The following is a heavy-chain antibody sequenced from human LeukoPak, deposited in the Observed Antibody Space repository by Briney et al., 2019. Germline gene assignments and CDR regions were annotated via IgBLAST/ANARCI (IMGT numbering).Heavy chain of an antibody. J-gene: IGHJ4*02. CDR2: VSYDGSNK. Sequence: GGSLRLSCAASQFTFNNYLIHWVRQAPGKGLEWVATVSYDGSNKYYADSVKGRFTISRDNSKNTLDLQMSSLRAEDTAVYYCARSYRYGFDYWGQGTLVTVSS. CDR3: ARSYRYGFDY. D-gene: IGHD5-18*01. CDR1: QFTFNNYL. V-gene: IGHV3-30*04.